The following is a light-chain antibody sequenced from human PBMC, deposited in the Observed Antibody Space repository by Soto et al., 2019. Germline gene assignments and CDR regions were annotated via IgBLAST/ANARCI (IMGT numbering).Light chain of an antibody. CDR1: QSMSNW. V-gene: IGKV1-5*01. Sequence: DIEMTQAPSTLSASIGAIVTISCRASQSMSNWLAWYQQKPGKAHKLMIYDASSLESGVKSRFSGSASGTDFTLTIRSMQPEDFATYYCIKDYNYHRTFGKGPKGDLK. CDR3: IKDYNYHRT. CDR2: DAS. J-gene: IGKJ1*01.